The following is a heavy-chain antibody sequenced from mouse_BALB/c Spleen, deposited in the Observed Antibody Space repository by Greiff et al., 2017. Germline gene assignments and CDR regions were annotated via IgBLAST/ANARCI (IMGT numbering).Heavy chain of an antibody. V-gene: IGHV14-3*02. CDR3: ARGGYDGAMDY. J-gene: IGHJ4*01. CDR2: IDPANGNT. D-gene: IGHD2-2*01. CDR1: GFNIKDTY. Sequence: EVKLQESGAELVKPGASVKLSCTASGFNIKDTYMHWVKQRPEQGLEWIGRIDPANGNTKYDPKFQGKATITADTSSNTAYLQLSSLTSEDTAVYYCARGGYDGAMDYWGQGTSVTVSS.